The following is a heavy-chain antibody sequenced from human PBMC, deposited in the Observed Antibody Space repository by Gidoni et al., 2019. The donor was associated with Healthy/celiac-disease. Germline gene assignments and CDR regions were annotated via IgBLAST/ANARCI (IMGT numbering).Heavy chain of an antibody. CDR2: IWYDGSNK. J-gene: IGHJ6*02. Sequence: SSYGMHWVRQAPGKGLEWVAVIWYDGSNKYYAASVKGRFTIYRDNSKNTLYLQMNSLRAEATAVYYCARDREYCSSTSCSADYYYYGMDVWGQGTTVTVSS. D-gene: IGHD2-2*01. CDR1: SSYG. CDR3: ARDREYCSSTSCSADYYYYGMDV. V-gene: IGHV3-33*01.